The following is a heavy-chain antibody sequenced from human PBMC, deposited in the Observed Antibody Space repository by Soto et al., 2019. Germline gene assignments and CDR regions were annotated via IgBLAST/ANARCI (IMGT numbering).Heavy chain of an antibody. CDR1: GFTFSSYG. V-gene: IGHV3-30*18. J-gene: IGHJ4*02. D-gene: IGHD1-26*01. Sequence: QVQLVESGGGVVQPGRSLRLSCAASGFTFSSYGMHWVRQAPGKGLEWVAVISYDGSNKYYADSVKGRFTISRDNSKNTLYLQMNRLRAEDTAVYYCAKGAYSGSYFDYWGQGTLVTVSS. CDR2: ISYDGSNK. CDR3: AKGAYSGSYFDY.